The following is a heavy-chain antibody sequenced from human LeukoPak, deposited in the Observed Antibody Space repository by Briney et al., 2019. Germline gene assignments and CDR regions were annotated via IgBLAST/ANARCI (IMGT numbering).Heavy chain of an antibody. CDR2: IYSSGDT. D-gene: IGHD6-13*01. V-gene: IGHV4-4*07. J-gene: IGHJ4*02. CDR1: GGSINGYY. CDR3: ARAAGAAGGQYFDY. Sequence: SETLSLTCTVSGGSINGYYWSWIRQPAGQGLEWIGRIYSSGDTNYNPSFRSRVTMSVDTSKNQLSLKLRPVTAADTAVYYCARAAGAAGGQYFDYWGQGSLVTVSS.